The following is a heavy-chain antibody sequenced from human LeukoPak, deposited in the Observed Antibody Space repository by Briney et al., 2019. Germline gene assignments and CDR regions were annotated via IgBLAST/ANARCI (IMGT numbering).Heavy chain of an antibody. CDR3: ARVSDFWSGYLPPHWFDP. CDR1: GYTFTSYG. CDR2: ISAYNGNT. D-gene: IGHD3-3*01. J-gene: IGHJ5*02. Sequence: GASVKVSCKASGYTFTSYGISWVRQAPGQGLEWMGWISAYNGNTNYAQKLQGRVTMTTDTSTSTAYMELRSLRSDDTAVYYCARVSDFWSGYLPPHWFDPWGQGTLVTVSS. V-gene: IGHV1-18*01.